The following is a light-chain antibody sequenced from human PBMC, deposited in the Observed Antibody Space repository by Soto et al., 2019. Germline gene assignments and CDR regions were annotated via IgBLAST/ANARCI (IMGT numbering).Light chain of an antibody. Sequence: QSVLTQSPSASASLGASVKLTCTLSSGHSSNAIAWHQQQPERGPRYLMKLNSDGSHNKGDGIPDRFSGSSSGAERYLTISSLQSEDEADYYCQTWGTGIQVFGGGTKLTVL. CDR1: SGHSSNA. CDR3: QTWGTGIQV. CDR2: LNSDGSH. J-gene: IGLJ2*01. V-gene: IGLV4-69*01.